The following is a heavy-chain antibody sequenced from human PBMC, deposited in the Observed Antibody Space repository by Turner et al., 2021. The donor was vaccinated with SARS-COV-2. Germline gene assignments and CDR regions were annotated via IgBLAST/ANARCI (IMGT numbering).Heavy chain of an antibody. Sequence: QVQMVESGGSVVQPGRSLRLSCAASGFTFSSYGMHWVRQAPGKGLEWVAVRSYDGSNKYYADSVKGRFTISRDNSKNTLYLQMNSLRAEDTAVYYCAKAAGGGFYYYYMDVWGKGTTVTFSS. D-gene: IGHD2-8*02. CDR1: GFTFSSYG. J-gene: IGHJ6*03. CDR2: RSYDGSNK. CDR3: AKAAGGGFYYYYMDV. V-gene: IGHV3-30*18.